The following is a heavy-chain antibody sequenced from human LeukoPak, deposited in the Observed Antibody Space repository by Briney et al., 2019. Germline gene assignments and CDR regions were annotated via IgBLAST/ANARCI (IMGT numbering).Heavy chain of an antibody. CDR1: GYTFTGYY. CDR3: AREGGYDLSSHGY. V-gene: IGHV1-2*02. Sequence: GASVKVSCKASGYTFTGYYMHWVRQAPGQGLEWMGWINPNSGGTNYAQKFQGRVTMTRDTSVSTAYMELSRLRSDDTAVYYCAREGGYDLSSHGYWGQGTLVTVSS. CDR2: INPNSGGT. D-gene: IGHD5-12*01. J-gene: IGHJ4*02.